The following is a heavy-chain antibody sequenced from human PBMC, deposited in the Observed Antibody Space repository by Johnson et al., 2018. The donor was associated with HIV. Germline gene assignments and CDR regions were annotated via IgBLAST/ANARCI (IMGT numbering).Heavy chain of an antibody. Sequence: VQLVESGGGLVQPGGSLRLSCAASGFTFSSYWMSWVRQAPGKGLEWVANIKQDGSEKYYVDSVKGRFTISRDNAKNSLYLQMNSLRADDTAVYYCAREGLQDPAWDAFDIWGQGTMVTVSS. V-gene: IGHV3-7*01. J-gene: IGHJ3*02. CDR3: AREGLQDPAWDAFDI. CDR2: IKQDGSEK. CDR1: GFTFSSYW.